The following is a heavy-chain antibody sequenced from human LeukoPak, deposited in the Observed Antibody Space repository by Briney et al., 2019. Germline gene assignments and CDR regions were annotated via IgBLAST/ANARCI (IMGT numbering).Heavy chain of an antibody. J-gene: IGHJ4*02. D-gene: IGHD3-10*01. CDR3: ATYITMVRGAHYDY. Sequence: ASVKVSCKVSGYTLTELSMHWVRQAPGKGLEWMGGFDPEDGETIYAQKFRGRVTMTEDTSTDTAYMELSSLRSEDTAVYYCATYITMVRGAHYDYWGQGTLVTVSS. CDR2: FDPEDGET. V-gene: IGHV1-24*01. CDR1: GYTLTELS.